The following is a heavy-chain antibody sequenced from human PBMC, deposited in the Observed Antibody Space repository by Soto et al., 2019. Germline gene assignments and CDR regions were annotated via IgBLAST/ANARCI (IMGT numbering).Heavy chain of an antibody. V-gene: IGHV5-51*01. CDR3: ASHRYGSSYDYYYGMDI. Sequence: PGESLKISCKGSGYNFANSWIGWVRQMPGKGLEWMGIIYPGDSDTRYSPSCQGQVTISADKSISTAYLQWRSLKASDTAMYYCASHRYGSSYDYYYGMDIWGQGTTVTVSS. D-gene: IGHD5-18*01. J-gene: IGHJ6*02. CDR1: GYNFANSW. CDR2: IYPGDSDT.